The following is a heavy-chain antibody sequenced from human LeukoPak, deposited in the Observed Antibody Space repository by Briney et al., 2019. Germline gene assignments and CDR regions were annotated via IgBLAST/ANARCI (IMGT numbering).Heavy chain of an antibody. V-gene: IGHV5-10-1*01. CDR1: GYSFTSYW. Sequence: GESLKISCKGSGYSFTSYWISWVRQMPGKGLEWMGRIDPSDSYTNYSPSFQGHVTLSADKSISTAYLQWSSLKASDTAMYYCARRVYSGDWFDPWGQGTLVTVSS. J-gene: IGHJ5*02. CDR2: IDPSDSYT. CDR3: ARRVYSGDWFDP. D-gene: IGHD3-10*01.